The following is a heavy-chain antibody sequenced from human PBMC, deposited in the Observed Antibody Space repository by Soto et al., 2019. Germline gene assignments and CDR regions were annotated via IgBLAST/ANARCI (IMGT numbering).Heavy chain of an antibody. V-gene: IGHV5-51*01. J-gene: IGHJ5*02. CDR1: GYSFTSYW. CDR2: IYPGDSDT. CDR3: ARHPYCSGGSCRIRNWFDP. D-gene: IGHD2-15*01. Sequence: HGESLKISCKGSGYSFTSYWIGWVRQMPGKGLEWMGIIYPGDSDTRYSPSFQGQVTTSADKSISTAYLQGSSLKASDTAMYYCARHPYCSGGSCRIRNWFDPWGQGTLVTVSS.